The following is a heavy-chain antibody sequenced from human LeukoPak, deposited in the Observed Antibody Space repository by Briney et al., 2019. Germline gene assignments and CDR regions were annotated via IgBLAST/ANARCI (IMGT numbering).Heavy chain of an antibody. CDR2: ISGSGGST. CDR1: GFTFSSYA. CDR3: AKPERPFTALGDYYYYYGMDV. D-gene: IGHD3-16*01. Sequence: PGGSLRLSCAASGFTFSSYAMSWARQAPGKGLEWVSAISGSGGSTYYADSVKGRFTISRDNSKNTLYLQMNSLRAEDTAVYYCAKPERPFTALGDYYYYYGMDVWGQGTTVTVSS. J-gene: IGHJ6*02. V-gene: IGHV3-23*01.